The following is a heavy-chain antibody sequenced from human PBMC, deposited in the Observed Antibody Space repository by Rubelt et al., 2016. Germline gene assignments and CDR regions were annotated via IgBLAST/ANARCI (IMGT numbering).Heavy chain of an antibody. V-gene: IGHV4-38-2*02. J-gene: IGHJ5*02. CDR1: GFSISSGYL. CDR3: AIGSMMGLQPSDWFDT. Sequence: GLVKPSETLSLTCTVSGFSISSGYLWGWIRQPPGKGLEWIGSISHSGTTYYNPSLKSRVAISLDTSKNHFSLKLTSVTAADTAVYHGAIGSMMGLQPSDWFDTWGQGTRVTVSS. CDR2: ISHSGTT. D-gene: IGHD3-16*01.